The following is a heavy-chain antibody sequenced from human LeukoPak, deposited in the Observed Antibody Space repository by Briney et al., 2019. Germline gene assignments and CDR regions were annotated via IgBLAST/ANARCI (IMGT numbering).Heavy chain of an antibody. V-gene: IGHV4-4*02. Sequence: SETLSLTCAVSGGSISSSNWWNWVRQPPGKGLEWIGEIYHSGSTNYNPSLKSRVTISVDKSKNQFSLKLSSVTAADTAVYYCARAPVVPATWFDPWGQGTLVTVSS. CDR1: GGSISSSNW. J-gene: IGHJ5*02. CDR2: IYHSGST. CDR3: ARAPVVPATWFDP. D-gene: IGHD2-2*01.